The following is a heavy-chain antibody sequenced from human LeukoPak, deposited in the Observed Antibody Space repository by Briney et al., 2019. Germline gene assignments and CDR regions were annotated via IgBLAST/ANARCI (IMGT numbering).Heavy chain of an antibody. J-gene: IGHJ4*02. CDR1: GFTFSKYW. D-gene: IGHD6-19*01. CDR3: ATKQWLAPPPDS. CDR2: INTDGTVT. V-gene: IGHV3-74*01. Sequence: GGSLRLSCAASGFTFSKYWKLWVRQAPGKGLESVSRINTDGTVTTYADSVKGRFTVSGDNADNTMFLQMNSVRDEDTAVYYCATKQWLAPPPDSWGQGTPVTVSS.